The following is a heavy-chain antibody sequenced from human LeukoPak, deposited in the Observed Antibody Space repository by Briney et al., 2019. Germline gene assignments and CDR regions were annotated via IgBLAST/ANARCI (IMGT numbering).Heavy chain of an antibody. CDR1: GFTFSIYW. CDR2: IKQDGSET. D-gene: IGHD6-13*01. V-gene: IGHV3-7*01. Sequence: GGSLTLSCAASGFTFSIYWMSCVRQAPGKGLEWVANIKQDGSETYYVDSVKGRFTISRDNAKNLLYLEMNSLRAEDTALYYCARVDGSSSCPDYWGQGTLVTVSS. J-gene: IGHJ4*02. CDR3: ARVDGSSSCPDY.